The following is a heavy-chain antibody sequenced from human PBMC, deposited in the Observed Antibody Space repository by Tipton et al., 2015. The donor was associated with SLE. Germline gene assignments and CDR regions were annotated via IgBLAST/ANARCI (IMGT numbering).Heavy chain of an antibody. V-gene: IGHV3-53*05. J-gene: IGHJ4*02. CDR1: GYFISGGYF. D-gene: IGHD6-13*01. Sequence: LSLTCTVPGYFISGGYFWGWIRQPPGKGLEWVSVIYSGGSTYYADSVKGRFTISRDNSKNTLYLQMNSLRAEDTAVYYCARDRGSSWFFFDYWGQGTLVTVSS. CDR3: ARDRGSSWFFFDY. CDR2: IYSGGST.